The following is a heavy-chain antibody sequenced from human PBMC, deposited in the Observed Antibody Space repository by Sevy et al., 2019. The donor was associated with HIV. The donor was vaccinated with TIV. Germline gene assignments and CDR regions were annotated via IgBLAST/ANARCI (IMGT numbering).Heavy chain of an antibody. CDR2: ISAYNGNT. CDR1: DYTFSTQG. V-gene: IGHV1-18*01. J-gene: IGHJ4*02. Sequence: ATVKVSCKASDYTFSTQGFNWVRQAPGQGLEWMGWISAYNGNTKYAQKFQGRVTMTTDTSTSTAYMELRSLTSDDTAVYYCARDWAPGYYYDAIGVKRDYYFDYWGQGTLVTVSS. D-gene: IGHD3-22*01. CDR3: ARDWAPGYYYDAIGVKRDYYFDY.